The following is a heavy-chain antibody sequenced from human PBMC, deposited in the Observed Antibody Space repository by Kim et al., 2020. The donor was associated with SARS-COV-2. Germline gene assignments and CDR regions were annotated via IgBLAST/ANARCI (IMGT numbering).Heavy chain of an antibody. D-gene: IGHD1-26*01. V-gene: IGHV4-39*01. CDR3: ARSVPYSGSYPGV. Sequence: SETLSLTCTVSGGSISSSSYYWGWIRQPPGKGLEWIGSIYYSGSTYYNPSLKSRVTISVDTSKNQFSLKLSSVTAADTAVYYCARSVPYSGSYPGVWGQGTLVTVSS. J-gene: IGHJ4*02. CDR1: GGSISSSSYY. CDR2: IYYSGST.